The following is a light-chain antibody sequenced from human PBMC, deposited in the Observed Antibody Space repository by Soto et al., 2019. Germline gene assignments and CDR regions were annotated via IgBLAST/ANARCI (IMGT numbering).Light chain of an antibody. J-gene: IGLJ3*02. V-gene: IGLV2-14*01. Sequence: QSALTQPASVSGSPGQSITISCTGTKNDIGDYKYVSWYQQHPGKVPKLMIYEVSNRPSGVSNRFSGSKSGNTASLTISGLQPEDEGDYYCSSYTFPNPWVFGGGTKLPVL. CDR3: SSYTFPNPWV. CDR2: EVS. CDR1: KNDIGDYKY.